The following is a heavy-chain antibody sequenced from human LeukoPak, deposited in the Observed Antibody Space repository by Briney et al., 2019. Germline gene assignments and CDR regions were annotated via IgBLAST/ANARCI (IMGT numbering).Heavy chain of an antibody. D-gene: IGHD6-19*01. V-gene: IGHV3-33*01. CDR3: AREWYSSGWPLPFDY. J-gene: IGHJ4*02. CDR2: IWYDGSNK. CDR1: GFTFRNYG. Sequence: GGSLRLSCAASGFTFRNYGMHWVRQAPGQGLEWVAVIWYDGSNKYYADSVKGRFTISRDNSKNTLYLQMNSLRAEDTAVYYCAREWYSSGWPLPFDYWGQGTLVTVSS.